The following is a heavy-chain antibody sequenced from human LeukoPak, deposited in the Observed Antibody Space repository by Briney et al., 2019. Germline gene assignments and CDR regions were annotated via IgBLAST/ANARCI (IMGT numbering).Heavy chain of an antibody. V-gene: IGHV1-24*01. CDR3: ATVPTYYYGSGPHFDY. CDR2: FDPEDGET. D-gene: IGHD3-10*01. J-gene: IGHJ4*02. CDR1: GYTLTELS. Sequence: GASAKVSCKVSGYTLTELSMHWVRQAPGKGLEWMGGFDPEDGETIYAQKFQGRVTMTEDTSTDTAYMELSSLRSEDTAVYYCATVPTYYYGSGPHFDYWGQGTLVTVSS.